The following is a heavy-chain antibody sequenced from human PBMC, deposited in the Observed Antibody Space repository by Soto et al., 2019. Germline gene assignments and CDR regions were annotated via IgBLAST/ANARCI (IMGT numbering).Heavy chain of an antibody. D-gene: IGHD1-26*01. J-gene: IGHJ4*02. CDR3: ARSQFGSFYRKDFDS. CDR1: GESIVGLPY. Sequence: QVQLQESGPGLVKPSGTLSLTCSVSGESIVGLPYWNWIRQSPGQGLEWLGHIYHSDTTTYNPPFNSRVSMSVDTSKNQFSLTLNSVTTADPAVYYCARSQFGSFYRKDFDSRGPGTRVAVSS. V-gene: IGHV4-59*11. CDR2: IYHSDTT.